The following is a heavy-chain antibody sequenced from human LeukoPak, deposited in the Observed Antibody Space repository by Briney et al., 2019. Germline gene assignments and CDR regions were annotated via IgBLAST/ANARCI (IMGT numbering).Heavy chain of an antibody. CDR1: GDSIRSYY. V-gene: IGHV4-59*01. J-gene: IGHJ4*02. Sequence: SETLSLTCTVSGDSIRSYYWNWIRQPPGKGLEWIGYIYYTGSTNYNPSLNSRVTISVDTSNKQFSLKLSSVTAADTAVYYCATLDKSGDNYLDYWGQGTLVTVSS. D-gene: IGHD5-24*01. CDR2: IYYTGST. CDR3: ATLDKSGDNYLDY.